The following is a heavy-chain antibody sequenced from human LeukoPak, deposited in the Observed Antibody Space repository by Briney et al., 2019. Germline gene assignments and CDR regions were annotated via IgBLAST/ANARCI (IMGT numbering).Heavy chain of an antibody. V-gene: IGHV3-23*01. J-gene: IGHJ4*02. CDR3: AKGWGSNDWYRGDS. Sequence: PGGSLRLSCAASGFTFSSKAMSWVRQAPGKGLEWVSAISGSGGSTQYADSVKGRFTVSRDNSKNTLFLQMNSLRAEDTAVYYCAKGWGSNDWYRGDSWGQGTLVTVSS. D-gene: IGHD3-9*01. CDR2: ISGSGGST. CDR1: GFTFSSKA.